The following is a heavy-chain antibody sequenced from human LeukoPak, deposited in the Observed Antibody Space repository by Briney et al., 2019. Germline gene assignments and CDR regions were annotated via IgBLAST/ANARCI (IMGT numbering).Heavy chain of an antibody. D-gene: IGHD4-11*01. V-gene: IGHV1-69*04. Sequence: SVNVSCKASGGTFSSYAISWVRQAPGQGLEWMGRIIPIFGIANYAQKFQGRVTITADKSTSTAYMELSSLRSEDTAVYYCAGLVTTDYYFDYWGQGTLVTVSS. J-gene: IGHJ4*02. CDR2: IIPIFGIA. CDR3: AGLVTTDYYFDY. CDR1: GGTFSSYA.